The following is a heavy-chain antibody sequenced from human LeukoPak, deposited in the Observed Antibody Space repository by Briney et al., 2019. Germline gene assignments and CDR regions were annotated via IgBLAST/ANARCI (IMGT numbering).Heavy chain of an antibody. CDR3: ARADNSGWSR. Sequence: PSETLSLTCTVSGGSIRSYWSWIRQPAGKGLEWIGRIYTTGSTDYNPSLKSRVTISVGTSKKEFSLKLSSVTAADTAVYYCARADNSGWSRWGQGTLVTVSS. CDR2: IYTTGST. CDR1: GGSIRSY. J-gene: IGHJ4*02. V-gene: IGHV4-4*07. D-gene: IGHD6-19*01.